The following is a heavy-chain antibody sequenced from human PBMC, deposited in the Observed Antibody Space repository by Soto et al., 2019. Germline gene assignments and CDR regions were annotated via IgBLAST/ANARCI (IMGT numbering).Heavy chain of an antibody. CDR3: TIVRPTSNWYSFDI. J-gene: IGHJ3*02. V-gene: IGHV4-39*01. CDR1: GGSISSGTYY. Sequence: QLRLQESGPGLVRPSEPLSLTCTVSGGSISSGTYYWGWIRQSPGKGLEWIGCMYYSGTTYYNPSLKSRATISVDMSKNQFSLNLSSVTPADTAVYFCTIVRPTSNWYSFDIWGQGTLVTVS. CDR2: MYYSGTT. D-gene: IGHD6-13*01.